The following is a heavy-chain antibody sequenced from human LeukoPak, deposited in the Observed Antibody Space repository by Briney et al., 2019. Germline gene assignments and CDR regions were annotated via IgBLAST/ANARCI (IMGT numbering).Heavy chain of an antibody. D-gene: IGHD6-13*01. CDR2: IYNSGST. J-gene: IGHJ5*02. CDR3: ARAYSSSWYWNWFDP. CDR1: GFTFSSYG. V-gene: IGHV4-38-2*01. Sequence: PGGSLRLSCAASGFTFSSYGMSWVRQAPGKGLEWIGSIYNSGSTYYNPSLKSRATISLDTPANQFSLKLSSVTAADTAVYYCARAYSSSWYWNWFDPWGQGTLVTVSS.